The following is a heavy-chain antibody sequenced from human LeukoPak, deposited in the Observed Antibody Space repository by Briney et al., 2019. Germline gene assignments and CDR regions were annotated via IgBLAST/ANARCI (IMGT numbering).Heavy chain of an antibody. D-gene: IGHD6-13*01. V-gene: IGHV3-9*01. J-gene: IGHJ4*02. Sequence: PGGSLRLSCAASGFTFDDYAMHWVRQAPGKGLEWVSGISWNSSSIGYADSVKGRFTISRDNAKNSLYLQMNSLRAEDTALYYCAKGRIAAAGPFDYWGQGTLVTVSS. CDR3: AKGRIAAAGPFDY. CDR1: GFTFDDYA. CDR2: ISWNSSSI.